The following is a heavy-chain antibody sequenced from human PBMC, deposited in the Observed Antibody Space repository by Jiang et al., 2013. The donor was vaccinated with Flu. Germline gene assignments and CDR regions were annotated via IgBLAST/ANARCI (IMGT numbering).Heavy chain of an antibody. CDR1: GFTFRNYA. CDR3: AKDSGKRILVVVVTAILMSFDI. Sequence: VQLLESGGGLVQPGGSLRLSCAASGFTFRNYAMSWVRQAPGKGLEWVSSISGNDGTTYYADSVKGRFTISRDNSKNTLYLQMNSLRAEDTAVYYCAKDSGKRILVVVVTAILMSFDIWGQGDNGHRLF. CDR2: ISGNDGTT. D-gene: IGHD2-15*01. V-gene: IGHV3-23*01. J-gene: IGHJ3*02.